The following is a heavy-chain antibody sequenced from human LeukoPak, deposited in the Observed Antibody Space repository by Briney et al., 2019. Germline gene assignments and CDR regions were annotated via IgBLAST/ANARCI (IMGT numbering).Heavy chain of an antibody. CDR2: IYHSGST. Sequence: SETLSLTCAVSGGSISSGGYSWSWIRQPPGKGLEWIGYIYHSGSTYYNPSLKSRVTISVDRSKNQFSLKLSSVTAADTAVYYCARADEYGDYYFDYWGQGTLVTVSS. CDR1: GGSISSGGYS. CDR3: ARADEYGDYYFDY. D-gene: IGHD4-17*01. V-gene: IGHV4-30-2*01. J-gene: IGHJ4*02.